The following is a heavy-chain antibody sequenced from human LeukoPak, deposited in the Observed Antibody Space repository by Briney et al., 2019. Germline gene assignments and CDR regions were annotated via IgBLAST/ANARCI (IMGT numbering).Heavy chain of an antibody. D-gene: IGHD4-17*01. CDR3: ATSSTVNSGFDY. CDR1: GFTFSSYS. Sequence: PGGSLRLSCAASGFTFSSYSMNWVRRAPGKGLEWVSSISSSGSHMYYADSVKGRFTISRDNAKNSLYLQMNSLRAEDTAVYYCATSSTVNSGFDYWGQGTLVTVSS. V-gene: IGHV3-21*04. CDR2: ISSSGSHM. J-gene: IGHJ4*02.